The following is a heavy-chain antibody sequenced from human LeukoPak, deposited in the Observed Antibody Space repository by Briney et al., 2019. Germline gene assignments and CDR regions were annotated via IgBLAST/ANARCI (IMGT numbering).Heavy chain of an antibody. Sequence: SETLSLTCTVSGGSISSYYWSWIRQPPGKGLEWIGYIYYSGSTNYNPSLKSRVTMSLDTSKNQFSLKLSSVTAADTAVYYCARVAAAGSWVDYWGQGTLVTVSS. CDR1: GGSISSYY. V-gene: IGHV4-59*12. J-gene: IGHJ4*02. CDR2: IYYSGST. D-gene: IGHD6-13*01. CDR3: ARVAAAGSWVDY.